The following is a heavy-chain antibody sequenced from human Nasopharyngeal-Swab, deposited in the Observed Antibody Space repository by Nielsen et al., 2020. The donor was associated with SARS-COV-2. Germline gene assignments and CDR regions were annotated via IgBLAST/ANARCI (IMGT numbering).Heavy chain of an antibody. J-gene: IGHJ4*02. CDR2: ISSSSYI. Sequence: WIRQPPGKGLEWVSSISSSSYIYYADSVKGRFTISRDNAKSSLYLQMNSLRAEDTAVYYCAKGYYDFWSGHYWGQGTLVTVSS. V-gene: IGHV3-69-1*01. CDR3: AKGYYDFWSGHY. D-gene: IGHD3-3*01.